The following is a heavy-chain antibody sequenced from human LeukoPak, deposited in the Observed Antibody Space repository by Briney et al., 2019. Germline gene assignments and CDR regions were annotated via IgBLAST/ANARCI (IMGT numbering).Heavy chain of an antibody. D-gene: IGHD3-9*01. CDR2: LTSSGSTI. CDR1: GFTFCSYE. J-gene: IGHJ4*02. V-gene: IGHV3-48*03. CDR3: AKNDWASSFYFDY. Sequence: PGGSVRLSCAASGFTFCSYEMNWLPQAPGKGREGVSYLTSSGSTIYYADSVKGRFTISRDNAKNSLYLQMNSLRAEDTAVYYCAKNDWASSFYFDYWGQGALVTVSS.